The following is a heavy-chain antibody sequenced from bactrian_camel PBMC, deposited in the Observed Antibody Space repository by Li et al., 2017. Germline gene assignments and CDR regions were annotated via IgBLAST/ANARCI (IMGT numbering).Heavy chain of an antibody. CDR2: VLISSGGST. CDR3: AAQVPYGGNWLAPHDYNY. V-gene: IGHV3S25*01. J-gene: IGHJ4*01. D-gene: IGHD6*01. CDR1: GYTYRSGC. Sequence: QLVESGGGSVQAGGSLRLSCVVGSGYTYRSGCLAWFRQAPAKEREGVAAVLISSGGSTFYANSVKGRFTVSQDNAKKTVYLQMNNLKPEDTGMYYCAAQVPYGGNWLAPHDYNYWGQGTQVTVS.